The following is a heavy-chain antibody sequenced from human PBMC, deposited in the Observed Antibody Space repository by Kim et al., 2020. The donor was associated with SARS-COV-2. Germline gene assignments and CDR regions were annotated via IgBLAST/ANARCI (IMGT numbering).Heavy chain of an antibody. D-gene: IGHD3-22*01. Sequence: GESLKISCKGSGYSFTSYWIGWVRQIPGKGLEWMGIIYPGDSDTKYSPSFQGQAMIPADKSISTAYLQWSSLTASDTAMYYCARPGYYNGCSGYPDAFYYSMDVWGHGTTVTVSS. V-gene: IGHV5-51*01. CDR1: GYSFTSYW. J-gene: IGHJ6*02. CDR2: IYPGDSDT. CDR3: ARPGYYNGCSGYPDAFYYSMDV.